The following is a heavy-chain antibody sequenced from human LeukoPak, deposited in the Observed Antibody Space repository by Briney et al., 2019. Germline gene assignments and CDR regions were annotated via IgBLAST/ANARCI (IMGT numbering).Heavy chain of an antibody. D-gene: IGHD3-10*01. CDR1: GFTFDSYT. Sequence: KPGGSLRLSCAASGFTFDSYTMTRVRRAPGKGLEWVSSISGLSGYIYYADSMKGRFTISRDNAKSSLYLQMNSLGPEDTATYYCARVGERRPGTSESFFPAHFDSWGQGTLVIVSS. V-gene: IGHV3-21*01. CDR2: ISGLSGYI. J-gene: IGHJ4*02. CDR3: ARVGERRPGTSESFFPAHFDS.